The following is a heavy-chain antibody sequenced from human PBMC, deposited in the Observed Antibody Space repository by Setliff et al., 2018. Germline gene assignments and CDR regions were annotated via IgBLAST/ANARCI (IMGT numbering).Heavy chain of an antibody. CDR2: ISWDGGGT. Sequence: PGGSLRLSCAASGFTFGDYAMHWVRQAPGKGLEWVSLISWDGGGTYYADSVKGRFTISRDNSKNSLYLQMNSLRAEDTALYYCAKDNPETCAFDIWGQGTMVTVSS. CDR1: GFTFGDYA. V-gene: IGHV3-43D*04. J-gene: IGHJ3*02. CDR3: AKDNPETCAFDI.